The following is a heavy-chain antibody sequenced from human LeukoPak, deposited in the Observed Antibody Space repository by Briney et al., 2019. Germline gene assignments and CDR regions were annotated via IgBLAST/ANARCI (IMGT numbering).Heavy chain of an antibody. CDR3: ARLASGWPFDY. CDR2: IYYTGST. J-gene: IGHJ4*02. CDR1: GGSISCNSYY. D-gene: IGHD6-19*01. Sequence: PSETLSLTCTVSGGSISCNSYYWAWIRQPPGKGLEWIGTIYYTGSTYYNPSLKSRVTISVDTSKNQFSLNLSSVTAADTAVYYCARLASGWPFDYWGQGTLVTVSS. V-gene: IGHV4-39*01.